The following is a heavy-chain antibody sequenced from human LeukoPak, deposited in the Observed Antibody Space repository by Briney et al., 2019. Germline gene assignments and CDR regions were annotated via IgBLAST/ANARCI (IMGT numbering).Heavy chain of an antibody. V-gene: IGHV3-23*01. D-gene: IGHD5-18*01. Sequence: GGSLRLSCAASGFTFSSYGVSWVRQAPGKGLEWVSSISASGGSTYYADSVKGRFTISRDNAENTLYVQMSSLRVEDTAVYYCARGHTEDYYYGMDVWGQGTTVTVSS. CDR1: GFTFSSYG. CDR2: ISASGGST. CDR3: ARGHTEDYYYGMDV. J-gene: IGHJ6*02.